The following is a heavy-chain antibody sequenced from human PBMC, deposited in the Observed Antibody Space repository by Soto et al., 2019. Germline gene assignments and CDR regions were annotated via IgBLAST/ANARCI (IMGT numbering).Heavy chain of an antibody. CDR1: GFTFSSYW. J-gene: IGHJ3*02. CDR3: ARDAGAVGITMVRGAEDAFDI. CDR2: INSDGSST. V-gene: IGHV3-74*01. D-gene: IGHD3-10*01. Sequence: EVQLVESGGGLVQPGGSLRLSCAASGFTFSSYWMHWVRQAPGKGLVWVSRINSDGSSTSYADSVKGRFTISRDNAKNTLYLQMNSLRAEDTAVYYCARDAGAVGITMVRGAEDAFDIWGQGTMVTVSS.